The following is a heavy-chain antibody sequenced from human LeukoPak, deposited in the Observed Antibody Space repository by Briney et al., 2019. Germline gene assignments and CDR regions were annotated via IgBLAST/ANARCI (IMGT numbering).Heavy chain of an antibody. J-gene: IGHJ4*02. CDR2: IIPIFGTT. CDR3: ATAPYDSIGIFDY. V-gene: IGHV1-69*06. Sequence: GASVKVSCTASGGTFSSYAISWVRQAPGQGLEWMGGIIPIFGTTNYAQKFQGRVTITADKSTSTAYMELSSLRSEDTAVYYCATAPYDSIGIFDYWGQGTLITVSS. CDR1: GGTFSSYA. D-gene: IGHD3-22*01.